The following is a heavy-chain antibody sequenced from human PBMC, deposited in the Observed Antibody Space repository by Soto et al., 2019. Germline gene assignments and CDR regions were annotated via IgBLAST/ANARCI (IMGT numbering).Heavy chain of an antibody. CDR1: GFTFSSYG. V-gene: IGHV3-48*03. CDR2: ISSSGSTI. Sequence: SLRRAGSASGFTFSSYGMNWVRQAPGKGLEWVSYISSSGSTIYYADSVKGRFTISRDNAKNSLYLQMNSLRAEDTAVYYCARDLLEYYDSSGYYYYGMDVGGQGTTVIVS. J-gene: IGHJ6*02. D-gene: IGHD3-22*01. CDR3: ARDLLEYYDSSGYYYYGMDV.